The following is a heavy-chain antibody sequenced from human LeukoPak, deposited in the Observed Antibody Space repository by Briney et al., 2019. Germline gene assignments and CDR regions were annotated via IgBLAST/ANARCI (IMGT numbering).Heavy chain of an antibody. CDR3: ARLAY. V-gene: IGHV3-30*03. CDR2: ISYDGDTE. Sequence: GGTLRLSCAASGFTFSSYGMSWVRQAPGKGLEWVAFISYDGDTEYYADSVKGRFTISRDNSNNTLSLQMNSLRADDTAVYYCARLAYWGQGTLVTASS. CDR1: GFTFSSYG. J-gene: IGHJ4*02.